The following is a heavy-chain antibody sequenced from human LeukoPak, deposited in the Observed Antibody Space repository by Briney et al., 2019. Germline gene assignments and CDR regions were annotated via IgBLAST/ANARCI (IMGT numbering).Heavy chain of an antibody. CDR3: ARDGSNSSSWIWFDP. D-gene: IGHD6-13*01. Sequence: ASVKVSCKASGYTFTAYYMHWVRQAPGQGLEWVGWINPHTGGTNYAQKFQGRVTMTRDTSINTAYMELRRLRSDDTAVYYCARDGSNSSSWIWFDPWGQGTLVTVSS. CDR2: INPHTGGT. V-gene: IGHV1-2*02. J-gene: IGHJ5*02. CDR1: GYTFTAYY.